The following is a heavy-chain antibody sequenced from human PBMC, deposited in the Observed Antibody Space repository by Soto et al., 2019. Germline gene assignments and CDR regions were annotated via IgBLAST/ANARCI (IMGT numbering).Heavy chain of an antibody. CDR2: INPSGGST. Sequence: QVQLVQSGAEVKKPGASVKVSCKASGYTFTSYYMHWVRQAPGQGLEWMGIINPSGGSTSYAQKFQGRVTXXRXRXXSTGYMGRSSLSSEDTAVYYCARVRSSSGWYGGGYWGQGTLVTVSS. CDR3: ARVRSSSGWYGGGY. J-gene: IGHJ4*02. V-gene: IGHV1-46*03. CDR1: GYTFTSYY. D-gene: IGHD6-19*01.